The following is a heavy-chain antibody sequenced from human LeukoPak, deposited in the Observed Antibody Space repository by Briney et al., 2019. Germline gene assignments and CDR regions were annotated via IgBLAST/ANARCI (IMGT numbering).Heavy chain of an antibody. D-gene: IGHD5-12*01. CDR2: IYYSGST. J-gene: IGHJ4*02. CDR1: GGSISSYY. CDR3: ARDRPGYSGYEGSFDY. Sequence: SETLSLTCTVSGGSISSYYWSWIRQPPGKGLEWIGYIYYSGSTNYNPSLKSRVTISVDTSKNQFSLKLSSVTAADTAVYYCARDRPGYSGYEGSFDYWGQGTLVTVSS. V-gene: IGHV4-59*01.